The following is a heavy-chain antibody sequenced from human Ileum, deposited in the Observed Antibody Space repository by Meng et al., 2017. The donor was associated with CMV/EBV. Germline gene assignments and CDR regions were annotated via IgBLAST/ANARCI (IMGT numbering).Heavy chain of an antibody. CDR2: IRYDGSNK. J-gene: IGHJ3*02. V-gene: IGHV3-30*02. D-gene: IGHD2-2*01. Sequence: FTFSSYAMHGVRQAPGKGLEWVANIRYDGSNKYYADSVKGRFTISRDNSRNTLYLQMNSLRVEDTAVYYCATRGGVVVPSANYAFEIWGQGTMVTVSS. CDR1: FTFSSYA. CDR3: ATRGGVVVPSANYAFEI.